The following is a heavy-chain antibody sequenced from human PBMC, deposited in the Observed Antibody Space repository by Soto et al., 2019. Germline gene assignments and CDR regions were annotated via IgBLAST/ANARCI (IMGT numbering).Heavy chain of an antibody. V-gene: IGHV4-59*01. Sequence: SETLSLTCTVSGGSISSYYWSWIRQPPGKGLEWIGYIYYSGSTNYNPSLKSRVTISVDTSKNQFSLKLSSVTAADTAVYYCAREGLDGYNSRYYFDYWGQGTLVTVSS. CDR3: AREGLDGYNSRYYFDY. CDR2: IYYSGST. CDR1: GGSISSYY. D-gene: IGHD5-12*01. J-gene: IGHJ4*02.